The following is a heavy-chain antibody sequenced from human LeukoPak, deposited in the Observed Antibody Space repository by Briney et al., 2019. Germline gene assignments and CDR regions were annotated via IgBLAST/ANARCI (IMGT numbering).Heavy chain of an antibody. J-gene: IGHJ6*02. CDR1: GFSLSNHW. V-gene: IGHV3-74*01. Sequence: GGSLRLSCAASGFSLSNHWMHWVRQAPGKGLVWVSRINEDGSRTNYADSVKGRFTISRDNAKNTLYLQMSSLRVEDTAVYYCARGGRVVHGVGVWGQGTTVTVSS. CDR3: ARGGRVVHGVGV. CDR2: INEDGSRT. D-gene: IGHD6-6*01.